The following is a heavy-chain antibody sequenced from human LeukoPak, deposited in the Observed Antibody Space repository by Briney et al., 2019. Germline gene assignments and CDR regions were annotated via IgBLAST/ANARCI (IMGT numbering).Heavy chain of an antibody. CDR2: IYYSGST. CDR1: GGSISSYY. V-gene: IGHV4-59*08. J-gene: IGHJ4*02. Sequence: SETLSLTCTVSGGSISSYYWSWIRQPPGKXLEWIGYIYYSGSTNYNPSLKSRVTISVDTSKSQFSLKLSSVTAADTAVYYCARQADYGDYYVDYWGQGALVTVSS. CDR3: ARQADYGDYYVDY. D-gene: IGHD4-17*01.